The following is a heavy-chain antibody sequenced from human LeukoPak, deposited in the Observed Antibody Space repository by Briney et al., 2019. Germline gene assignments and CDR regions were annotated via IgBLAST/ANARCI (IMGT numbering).Heavy chain of an antibody. Sequence: GGSLRLSCAASGFTFSSYAMSWVRQAPGKGLEWVSGISGSGGSTYYADSVKGRFTISRDNSKNTLYLQMNSLRAEDTAVYYCAKFMTTVTTYGMDVWGQGTTVIVSS. V-gene: IGHV3-23*01. CDR2: ISGSGGST. CDR3: AKFMTTVTTYGMDV. J-gene: IGHJ6*02. CDR1: GFTFSSYA. D-gene: IGHD4-17*01.